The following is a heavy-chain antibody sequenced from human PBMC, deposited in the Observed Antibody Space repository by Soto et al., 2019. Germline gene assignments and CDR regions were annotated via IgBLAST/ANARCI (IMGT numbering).Heavy chain of an antibody. CDR3: VKGDYSNYVAFDY. Sequence: GGSLRLSCAASGFTFSSYAMSWVRQAPGKGLEWVSAISGSGGSTYYADSVKGRFTISRDNSKNTLYLQMNSLRAEDTAVYYCVKGDYSNYVAFDYWGQGTLVTVSS. CDR1: GFTFSSYA. J-gene: IGHJ4*02. CDR2: ISGSGGST. V-gene: IGHV3-23*01. D-gene: IGHD4-4*01.